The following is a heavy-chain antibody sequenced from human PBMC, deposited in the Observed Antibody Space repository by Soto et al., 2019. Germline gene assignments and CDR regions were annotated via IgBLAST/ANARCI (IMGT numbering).Heavy chain of an antibody. J-gene: IGHJ4*02. CDR3: ATGRYCTNGVCYRYARAFDS. Sequence: ASVKVSCKVSGHTLTELSMHWVRQAPGKGLEWMGGFDPEDGETIYAQKFQGRVTMTEDTSTDTAYMELSSLRSEDTAVYYCATGRYCTNGVCYRYARAFDSWGQG. V-gene: IGHV1-24*01. D-gene: IGHD2-8*01. CDR1: GHTLTELS. CDR2: FDPEDGET.